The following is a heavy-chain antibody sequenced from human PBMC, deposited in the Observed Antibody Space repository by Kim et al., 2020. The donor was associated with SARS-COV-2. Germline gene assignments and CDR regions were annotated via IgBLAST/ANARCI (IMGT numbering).Heavy chain of an antibody. J-gene: IGHJ3*02. CDR2: ST. Sequence: STTYNPSLKRRVTISVDTSKNQFSLKLSSVTAADTAVYYCATPSGGAFDIWGQGTMVTVSS. CDR3: ATPSGGAFDI. V-gene: IGHV4-39*01. D-gene: IGHD2-15*01.